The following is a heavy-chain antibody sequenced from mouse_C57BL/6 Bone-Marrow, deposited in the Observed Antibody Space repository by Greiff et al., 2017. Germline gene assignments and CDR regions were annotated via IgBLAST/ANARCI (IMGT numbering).Heavy chain of an antibody. Sequence: QVQLKQPGAELVKPGASVKMSCKASGYTFTSYWITWVKQRPGQGLEWIGDIYPGSGSTNYNEKFKSKATLTVDTSSSTAYMQLSSLTSEDSAVYYCARRSYYGSSFAYWGQGTLVTVSA. CDR3: ARRSYYGSSFAY. V-gene: IGHV1-55*01. J-gene: IGHJ3*01. CDR2: IYPGSGST. D-gene: IGHD1-1*01. CDR1: GYTFTSYW.